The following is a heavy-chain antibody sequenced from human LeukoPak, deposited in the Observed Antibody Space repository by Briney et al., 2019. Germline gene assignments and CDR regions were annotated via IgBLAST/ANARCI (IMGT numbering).Heavy chain of an antibody. CDR2: IYTSGST. J-gene: IGHJ3*02. D-gene: IGHD2-2*01. CDR3: ARDLGYCSSTSCYGGAFDI. Sequence: SETLSLTCAVYGGSFSSYYWSWIRQPAGKGLEWIGRIYTSGSTNYNPSLKSRVTMSVDTSKNQFSLKLSSVTAADTAVYYCARDLGYCSSTSCYGGAFDIWGQGTMVTVSS. CDR1: GGSFSSYY. V-gene: IGHV4-4*07.